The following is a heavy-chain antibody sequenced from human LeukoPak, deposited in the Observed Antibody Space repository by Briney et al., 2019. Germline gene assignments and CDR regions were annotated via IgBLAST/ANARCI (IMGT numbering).Heavy chain of an antibody. D-gene: IGHD5-18*01. CDR3: AGVRGYSYGFLDY. CDR2: IYYSGST. V-gene: IGHV4-39*01. Sequence: PSETLSLTCTVSGGSISSGDYYWAWIRQPPGKGLEWIGSIYYSGSTYYNPSLKSRVTISVDTSKNQFSLKLSSVTAADTAVYYCAGVRGYSYGFLDYWGQGTLVTVSS. J-gene: IGHJ4*02. CDR1: GGSISSGDYY.